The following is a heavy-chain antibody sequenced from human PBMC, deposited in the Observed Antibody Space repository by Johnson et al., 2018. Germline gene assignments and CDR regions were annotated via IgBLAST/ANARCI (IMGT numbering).Heavy chain of an antibody. CDR1: GFSVSDNY. J-gene: IGHJ3*02. V-gene: IGHV3-66*02. D-gene: IGHD2-15*01. Sequence: VHLVESGGGLVQPGGSLILSCVASGFSVSDNYMSWVRQAPGKGLEWVSIVYRVGSVHYADSVKGRFTISRDNSKNTLYLQMDNLRAEDTAVYYCARALRSEDAFNIWGQGTMVTVSS. CDR2: VYRVGSV. CDR3: ARALRSEDAFNI.